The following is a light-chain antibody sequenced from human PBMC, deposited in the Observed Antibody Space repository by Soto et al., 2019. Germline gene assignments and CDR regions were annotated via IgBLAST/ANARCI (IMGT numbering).Light chain of an antibody. CDR3: CSYAGSSWV. CDR1: SSDVAIYNY. CDR2: DVN. V-gene: IGLV2-11*01. Sequence: QSALTQPRSVSGSPGQSVTISCTATSSDVAIYNYVAWYQQHPGKAPKLMIHDVNKRPSGVPDRFSGSKSGNTASLTISGLQTGDEADYYCCSYAGSSWVFGGGTKVTVL. J-gene: IGLJ3*02.